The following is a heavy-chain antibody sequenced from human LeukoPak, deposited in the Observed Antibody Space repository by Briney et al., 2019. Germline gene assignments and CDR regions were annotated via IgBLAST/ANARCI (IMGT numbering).Heavy chain of an antibody. D-gene: IGHD2-15*01. J-gene: IGHJ4*02. CDR1: GFTFSSYA. Sequence: PGGSLRLSCAASGFTFSSYAMSWVRQAPGKGLEWVSDISGSGGSTYDADSVKGRFTISRDNSKNTLFLQMNSLRAEDTAVYYCAKGAVVLTALSSFDYWGQGTLVTVSS. CDR3: AKGAVVLTALSSFDY. CDR2: ISGSGGST. V-gene: IGHV3-23*01.